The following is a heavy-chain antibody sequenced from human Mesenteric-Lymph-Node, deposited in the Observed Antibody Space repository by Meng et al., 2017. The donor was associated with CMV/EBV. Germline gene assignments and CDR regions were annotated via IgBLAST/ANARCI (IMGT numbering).Heavy chain of an antibody. Sequence: GESLKISCAASGFSFSSYEMNWVRQAPGKGLEWVSGISGSGGSTYYADSVKGRFTISRDNSKNTLYLQMNSLRAEDTAVYYCAKGVGTSCFQCYGMDVWGQGTTVTVSS. J-gene: IGHJ6*02. CDR1: GFSFSSYE. CDR3: AKGVGTSCFQCYGMDV. V-gene: IGHV3-23*01. D-gene: IGHD2-2*01. CDR2: ISGSGGST.